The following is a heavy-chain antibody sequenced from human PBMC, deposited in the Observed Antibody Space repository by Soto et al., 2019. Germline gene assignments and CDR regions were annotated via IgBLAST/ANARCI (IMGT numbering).Heavy chain of an antibody. D-gene: IGHD6-13*01. Sequence: QVQLVQSGAEVKRPGSSVKVSCKASGGAFNNYAIYWVRQAPGQGLEWLGTIVHVFPSVYYAPRFQGRVTITADGSTDTVYMMLTSLKSEDTAVDYCAREMPSTAAAYFYYSLNVWGQGTSVTVSS. J-gene: IGHJ6*02. CDR2: IVHVFPSV. V-gene: IGHV1-69*18. CDR3: AREMPSTAAAYFYYSLNV. CDR1: GGAFNNYA.